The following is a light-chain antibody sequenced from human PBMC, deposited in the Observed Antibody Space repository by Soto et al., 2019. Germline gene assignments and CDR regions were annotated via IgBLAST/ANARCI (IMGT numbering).Light chain of an antibody. V-gene: IGKV3-20*01. CDR2: GAS. J-gene: IGKJ4*02. CDR1: QSLSSTY. CDR3: QQYGSSPHT. Sequence: EIVLTQSPGTLSLSPGETATLPCGASQSLSSTYLAWYQQKPGQAPRLLIYGASSMATGIPDRFSGSGSGTDFTLTISRLEPEDFAVYYCQQYGSSPHTFGGGTKVDI.